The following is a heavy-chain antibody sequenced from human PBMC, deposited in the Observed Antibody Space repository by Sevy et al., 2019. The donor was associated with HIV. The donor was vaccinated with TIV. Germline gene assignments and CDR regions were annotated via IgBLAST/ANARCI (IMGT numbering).Heavy chain of an antibody. J-gene: IGHJ4*02. CDR1: GGSITSLY. CDR2: THYNGHI. D-gene: IGHD1-26*01. V-gene: IGHV4-59*08. CDR3: AGENAWGRGYS. Sequence: SETLSLTCTVSGGSITSLYWNWIRQPPGKGLEWIGNTHYNGHINYNPALKSRVTLSLHMSKNQFSLRLSSVTAADTAMYYCAGENAWGRGYSWGQGTLVTVSS.